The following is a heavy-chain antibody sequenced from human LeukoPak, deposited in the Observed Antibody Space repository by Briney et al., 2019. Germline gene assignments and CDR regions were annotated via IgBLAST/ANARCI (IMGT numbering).Heavy chain of an antibody. J-gene: IGHJ6*02. D-gene: IGHD2-2*01. Sequence: PSETLSLTCTVSGGSISSYYWSWIRQPPGKGLEWIGYIYYSGSTNYNPSLKSRVTISVDTSKNQFSLKLSSVTAADTAVYYCARVIVVVPIGVYHYYAMDVWGQGTTVTVSS. V-gene: IGHV4-59*01. CDR2: IYYSGST. CDR3: ARVIVVVPIGVYHYYAMDV. CDR1: GGSISSYY.